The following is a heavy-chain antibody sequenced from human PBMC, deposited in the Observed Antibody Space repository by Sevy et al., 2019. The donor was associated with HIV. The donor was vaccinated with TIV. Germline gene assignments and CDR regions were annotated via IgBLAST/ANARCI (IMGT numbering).Heavy chain of an antibody. V-gene: IGHV3-30-3*01. J-gene: IGHJ3*01. CDR3: ARERDRQALNV. CDR2: ISYDGGRK. CDR1: GLTFVTNA. Sequence: GGSLSLSCAASGLTFVTNAIPWVPQPPGKGREGLAFISYDGGRKYYADSVKGRFTISRDNSKNTLFMQVNSLRAEDTALYYCARERDRQALNVWGQGTMVTVSS.